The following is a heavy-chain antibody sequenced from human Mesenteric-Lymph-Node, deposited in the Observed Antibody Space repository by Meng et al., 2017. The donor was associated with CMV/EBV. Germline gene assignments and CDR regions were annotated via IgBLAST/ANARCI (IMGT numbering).Heavy chain of an antibody. CDR3: ARGRRLRFLEWLPGD. D-gene: IGHD3-3*01. CDR1: GYTFTSYY. CDR2: INPSGGST. Sequence: ASVKVSCKASGYTFTSYYMYWVRQAPGQGLEWMGIINPSGGSTSYAQKFQGRVTMTRDTSTSTVYMELSSLRSEDTAVYYCARGRRLRFLEWLPGDWGQGTLVTVSS. J-gene: IGHJ4*02. V-gene: IGHV1-46*01.